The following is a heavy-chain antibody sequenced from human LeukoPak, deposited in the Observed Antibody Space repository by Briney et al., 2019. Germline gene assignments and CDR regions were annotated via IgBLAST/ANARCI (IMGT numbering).Heavy chain of an antibody. Sequence: GGSLRLSCAASGFTFSSYWMYWVRQVPGKGLVWVSRINSNGRSTNYADSVKGRFTISRDNAKNTLYLQMHSLRAEDTAVYYCARGGYGAIDMYMDAWGKGTTVTVSS. V-gene: IGHV3-74*01. CDR1: GFTFSSYW. J-gene: IGHJ6*03. CDR2: INSNGRST. D-gene: IGHD4-17*01. CDR3: ARGGYGAIDMYMDA.